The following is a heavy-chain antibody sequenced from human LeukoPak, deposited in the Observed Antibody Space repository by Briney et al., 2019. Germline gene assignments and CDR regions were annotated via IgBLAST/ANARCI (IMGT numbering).Heavy chain of an antibody. CDR2: IYYSGST. CDR3: ARLSKPGSFDY. Sequence: SETLSLTCTVSGGSISSSNCYWAGIRQPPGKGLEWIGTIYYSGSTYYNASLKSRITMSVDTSKNQFSLKLSSVTAADTAVYYCARLSKPGSFDYWGQGALVTVSS. J-gene: IGHJ4*02. V-gene: IGHV4-39*01. D-gene: IGHD1-14*01. CDR1: GGSISSSNCY.